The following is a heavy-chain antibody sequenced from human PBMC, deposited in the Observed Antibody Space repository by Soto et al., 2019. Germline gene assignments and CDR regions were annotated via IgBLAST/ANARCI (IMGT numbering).Heavy chain of an antibody. V-gene: IGHV5-51*01. J-gene: IGHJ5*02. Sequence: GESLKISCKGSGYSFTSYWIGWVRQMPGKGLEWMGIIYPGDSETRYSPSFQGQVTISADKSISTAYLQWSSLKASDTAMYYCARTYGSGTYYDRFDPWGQGTLVTVSS. CDR2: IYPGDSET. CDR1: GYSFTSYW. CDR3: ARTYGSGTYYDRFDP. D-gene: IGHD3-10*01.